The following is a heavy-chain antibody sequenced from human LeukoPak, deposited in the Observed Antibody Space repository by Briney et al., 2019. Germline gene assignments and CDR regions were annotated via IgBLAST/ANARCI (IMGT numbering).Heavy chain of an antibody. Sequence: SETLSLTCTVSGDSISSYYWNWIRQPPGKGLEWIGYIFYTGSTDYNPSLKSRVTMTVDTSKNQFSLKLSSVTAADTAVYYCARIPSGSYSQIDYWGQGTLVIVSS. CDR1: GDSISSYY. CDR2: IFYTGST. V-gene: IGHV4-59*01. CDR3: ARIPSGSYSQIDY. J-gene: IGHJ4*02. D-gene: IGHD1-26*01.